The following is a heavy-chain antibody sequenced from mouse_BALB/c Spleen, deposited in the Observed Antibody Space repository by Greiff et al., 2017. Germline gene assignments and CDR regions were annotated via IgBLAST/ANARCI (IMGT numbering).Heavy chain of an antibody. V-gene: IGHV5-6-5*01. D-gene: IGHD2-2*01. CDR3: ARGPYGYDAWFAY. CDR1: GFTFSSYA. J-gene: IGHJ3*01. CDR2: ISSGGST. Sequence: EVQRVESGGGLVKPGGSLKLSCAASGFTFSSYAMSWVRQTPEKRLEWVASISSGGSTYYPDSVKGRFTISRDNARNILYLQMSSLRSEDTAMYYCARGPYGYDAWFAYWGQGTLVTVSA.